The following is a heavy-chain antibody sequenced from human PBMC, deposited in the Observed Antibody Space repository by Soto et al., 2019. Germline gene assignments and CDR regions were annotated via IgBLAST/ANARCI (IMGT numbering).Heavy chain of an antibody. V-gene: IGHV3-74*01. D-gene: IGHD4-17*01. J-gene: IGHJ4*02. Sequence: EVQLVESGGGLVQPGGSLRLSCAASGFTFSSYYMHWVRQAPGKGLLWISRIKTDGSVSSYADSVKGRFTISRDNAKNTVFLQMNSLRDDDTAVYYSARGYYGDPPALDYWGQGTLVSVSS. CDR1: GFTFSSYY. CDR2: IKTDGSVS. CDR3: ARGYYGDPPALDY.